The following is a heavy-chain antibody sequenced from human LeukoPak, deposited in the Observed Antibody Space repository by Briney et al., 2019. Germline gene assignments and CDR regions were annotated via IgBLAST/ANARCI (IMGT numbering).Heavy chain of an antibody. CDR3: ARDQRETYYGSGSYPGY. V-gene: IGHV4-39*07. CDR2: IYYSGST. J-gene: IGHJ4*02. CDR1: GGSISSSSYY. Sequence: SETLSLTCTVSGGSISSSSYYWGCIRQPPGKGLECIGSIYYSGSTYYNPSLKSRVTISVDTSKNQFSLKLSSVTAADTAVYYCARDQRETYYGSGSYPGYWGQGTLVTVSS. D-gene: IGHD3-10*01.